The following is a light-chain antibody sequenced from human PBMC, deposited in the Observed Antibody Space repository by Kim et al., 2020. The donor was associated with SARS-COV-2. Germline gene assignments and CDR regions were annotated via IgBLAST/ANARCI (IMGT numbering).Light chain of an antibody. J-gene: IGKJ3*01. Sequence: IPLTQSPATLSLSPGERATLFCRASQSIATFLAWYQQKPGQAPRLLIYDAFNRATGIPARFSGSGSGTDFTLTITSLEPDDFAVYYCQHRDSWPPKFTFGPGTKVDIK. CDR2: DAF. V-gene: IGKV3-11*01. CDR1: QSIATF. CDR3: QHRDSWPPKFT.